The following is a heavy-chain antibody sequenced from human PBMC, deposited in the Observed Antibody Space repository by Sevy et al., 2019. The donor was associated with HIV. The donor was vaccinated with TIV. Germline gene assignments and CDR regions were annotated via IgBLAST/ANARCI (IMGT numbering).Heavy chain of an antibody. Sequence: GGSLRLSCAASGFSFSDFYISWLCQAPGKGLELVSYISDDGNTMFYADSVKGRFTISRDNAKKSLFLQMNSLRAEDTAVYYCARDRRGDSSGYYYWYFDLWGRGSLVTVSS. CDR2: ISDDGNTM. V-gene: IGHV3-11*01. CDR3: ARDRRGDSSGYYYWYFDL. CDR1: GFSFSDFY. D-gene: IGHD3-22*01. J-gene: IGHJ2*01.